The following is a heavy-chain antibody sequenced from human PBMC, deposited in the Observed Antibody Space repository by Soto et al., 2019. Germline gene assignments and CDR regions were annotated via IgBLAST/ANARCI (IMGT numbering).Heavy chain of an antibody. CDR1: GGSISSSSYY. CDR3: ARKPMTTVTTWNYYYYYMDV. CDR2: IYYSGST. V-gene: IGHV4-39*01. Sequence: PSETLSLTCTVSGGSISSSSYYWGWIRQPPGKGLEWIGSIYYSGSTYYNPSLKSRVTISVDTSKNQFSLKLSSVTAADTAVYYCARKPMTTVTTWNYYYYYMDVWGKGTTVTVSS. J-gene: IGHJ6*03. D-gene: IGHD4-17*01.